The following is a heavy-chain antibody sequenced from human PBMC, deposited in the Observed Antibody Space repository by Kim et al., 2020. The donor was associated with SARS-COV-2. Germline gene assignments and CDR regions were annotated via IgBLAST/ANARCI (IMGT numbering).Heavy chain of an antibody. CDR1: GFTFSSYA. Sequence: GGSLRLSCAASGFTFSSYAMSWVRQAPGKGLECVSAISGSGGSTYYADSVKGRVTITRDNSKNPLYLQMNSLRAEDTAVYYCAKGSSNKNYGMDVWGQGITVTVSS. CDR3: AKGSSNKNYGMDV. D-gene: IGHD2-15*01. J-gene: IGHJ6*02. V-gene: IGHV3-23*01. CDR2: ISGSGGST.